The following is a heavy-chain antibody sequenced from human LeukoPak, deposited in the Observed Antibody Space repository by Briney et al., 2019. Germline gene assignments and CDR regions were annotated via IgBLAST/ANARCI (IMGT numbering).Heavy chain of an antibody. CDR2: INPNSGGT. CDR3: ARGVVVVPAAHFDY. V-gene: IGHV1-2*02. J-gene: IGHJ4*02. D-gene: IGHD2-2*01. CDR1: GYTFTGYY. Sequence: ASVKVSCKASGYTFTGYYMHWVRQAPGQGLKWMGWINPNSGGTNYAQKFQGRVTMTRDTSISTAYMELSRLRSDDTAVYYCARGVVVVPAAHFDYWGQGTLVTVSS.